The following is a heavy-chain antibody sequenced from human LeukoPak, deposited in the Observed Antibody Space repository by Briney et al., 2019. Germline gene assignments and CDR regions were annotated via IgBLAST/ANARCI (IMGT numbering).Heavy chain of an antibody. Sequence: PSETLSLTCTVSGGSISSYYWSWIRQPPGKGLEWIGYIYYSGSTNYNPSLKSRVTISVDTSKNQFSLKLSSVTAADTAVYYCARYGLRNDAFDIWGQGTMVTVSS. CDR1: GGSISSYY. J-gene: IGHJ3*02. V-gene: IGHV4-59*08. CDR2: IYYSGST. CDR3: ARYGLRNDAFDI. D-gene: IGHD5/OR15-5a*01.